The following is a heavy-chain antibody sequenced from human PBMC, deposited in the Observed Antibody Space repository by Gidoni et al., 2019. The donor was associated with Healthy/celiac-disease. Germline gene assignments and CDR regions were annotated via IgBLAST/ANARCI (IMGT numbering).Heavy chain of an antibody. D-gene: IGHD6-19*01. CDR3: ARDLGYSSGWGDYYYYGMDV. V-gene: IGHV3-21*01. CDR2: ISSSSSYI. J-gene: IGHJ6*02. Sequence: EVQLVESGGGLVKPGGSLRLSCAASGFTYSSYSMTWVRQAPGKGLGWFSSISSSSSYIYYADSVKGRFTISRDNAKNSLYLQMNSLRAEDTAVYYCARDLGYSSGWGDYYYYGMDVWGQGTAVTVSS. CDR1: GFTYSSYS.